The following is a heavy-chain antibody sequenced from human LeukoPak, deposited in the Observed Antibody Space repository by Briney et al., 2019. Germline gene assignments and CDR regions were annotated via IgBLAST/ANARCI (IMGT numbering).Heavy chain of an antibody. J-gene: IGHJ3*02. D-gene: IGHD4-17*01. Sequence: GGSLRLSCAASGFTFSSYSMNWVRQAPGKGLEWVSYISSSSSTIHYADSVKGRFTISRDNAKNSLYLQMNSLRDEDTAVYYCARDRLPPDYGDYGAFDIWGQGTMVTVSS. CDR2: ISSSSSTI. V-gene: IGHV3-48*02. CDR3: ARDRLPPDYGDYGAFDI. CDR1: GFTFSSYS.